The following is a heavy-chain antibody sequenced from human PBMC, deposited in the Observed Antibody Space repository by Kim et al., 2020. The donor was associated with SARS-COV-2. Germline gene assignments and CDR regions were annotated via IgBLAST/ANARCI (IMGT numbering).Heavy chain of an antibody. CDR2: IYYSGST. CDR3: ARDAYSSCRYNWFGP. D-gene: IGHD6-13*01. J-gene: IGHJ5*02. V-gene: IGHV4-31*03. CDR1: GGSISSGGYY. Sequence: SETLSLTCTVSGGSISSGGYYWSWIHQHPGKGLEWIGYIYYSGSTYYNPSLKSRVTISVDTSKNQFSLKLSSVTAADTAVYYCARDAYSSCRYNWFGPWGQGTLVNGSS.